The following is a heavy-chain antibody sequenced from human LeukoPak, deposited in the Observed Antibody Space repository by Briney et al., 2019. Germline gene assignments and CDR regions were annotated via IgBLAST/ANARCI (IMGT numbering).Heavy chain of an antibody. V-gene: IGHV3-21*01. J-gene: IGHJ1*01. CDR3: AREPSGNFGQLVSSAEYFQH. CDR1: GFTFSSYS. Sequence: GGSLRLSCAASGFTFSSYSMNWVRQAPGKGLEWVSSISSSSSYIYYADSVKGRFTISRDNAKNSLYLQMNSLRAEDTAVYYCAREPSGNFGQLVSSAEYFQHWGQGTRVTVSS. D-gene: IGHD5/OR15-5a*01. CDR2: ISSSSSYI.